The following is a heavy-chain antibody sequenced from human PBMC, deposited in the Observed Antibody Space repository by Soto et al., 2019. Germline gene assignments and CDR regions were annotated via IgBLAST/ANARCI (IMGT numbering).Heavy chain of an antibody. D-gene: IGHD6-13*01. Sequence: SETLSLTCTVSGGSISSGAYYWTWIRQHPGKGLEWIGYIYYSGSTYYNPSLKSRVTISVDTSKDQFSLKLSSMTAADTAVYYCARTTATGTNWFDPWGQGTLVTVS. J-gene: IGHJ5*02. CDR3: ARTTATGTNWFDP. CDR2: IYYSGST. V-gene: IGHV4-31*03. CDR1: GGSISSGAYY.